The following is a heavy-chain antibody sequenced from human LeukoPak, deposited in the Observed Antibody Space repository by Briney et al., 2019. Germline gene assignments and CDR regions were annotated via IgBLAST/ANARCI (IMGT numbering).Heavy chain of an antibody. D-gene: IGHD3-9*01. J-gene: IGHJ4*02. Sequence: PGGSLRLSCAASGFTVTINYMTWVRQAPGKGLEWVSIIYDNGDTYYADSVKGRFTVTRDSSKNTVSLEMNSLRVDDTAVYYCVSHSDPLTGYSFDYWGQGTLVTVSS. CDR3: VSHSDPLTGYSFDY. CDR2: IYDNGDT. CDR1: GFTVTINY. V-gene: IGHV3-53*01.